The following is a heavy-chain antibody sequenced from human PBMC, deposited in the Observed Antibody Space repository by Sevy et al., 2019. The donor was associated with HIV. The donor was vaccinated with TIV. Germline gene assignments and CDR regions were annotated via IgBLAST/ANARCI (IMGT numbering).Heavy chain of an antibody. CDR1: GFTVSSNY. D-gene: IGHD6-6*01. V-gene: IGHV3-53*01. CDR2: IYSGGST. CDR3: AREGGGGRQLVQPGWFDP. Sequence: GGSLRLSCAASGFTVSSNYMIWVRQAPGKGLEWVSVIYSGGSTYYADSVKGRFTISRDNSKNTLYLQMNSLRAEDTAVYYCAREGGGGRQLVQPGWFDPWGQGTLVTVSS. J-gene: IGHJ5*02.